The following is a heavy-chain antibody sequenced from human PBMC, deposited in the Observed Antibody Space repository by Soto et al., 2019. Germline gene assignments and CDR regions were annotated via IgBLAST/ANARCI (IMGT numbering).Heavy chain of an antibody. Sequence: ASVKVSCKASGGTFSSYAISWVRQAPGQGLEWMGGIIPIFGTANYAQKFQGRVTITADESTSTAYMELSSLRSEDTAVYYCASLNYYDSSGYEAFDAFDIWGQGTMVTVSS. CDR3: ASLNYYDSSGYEAFDAFDI. J-gene: IGHJ3*02. CDR2: IIPIFGTA. CDR1: GGTFSSYA. D-gene: IGHD3-22*01. V-gene: IGHV1-69*13.